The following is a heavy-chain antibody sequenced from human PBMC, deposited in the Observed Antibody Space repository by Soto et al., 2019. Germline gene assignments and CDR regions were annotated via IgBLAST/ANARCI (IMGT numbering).Heavy chain of an antibody. J-gene: IGHJ4*02. CDR3: ARGAVTGTSLFDY. V-gene: IGHV3-48*02. Sequence: GSLRLSCAVSGFTLTTYSMNWVRQAPGKGLEWISFINKNGFTICYADSVEGRFTISRDYAKNSLYLQMDSLRHEDTAVYYCARGAVTGTSLFDYWGLGTLVTVSS. CDR1: GFTLTTYS. CDR2: INKNGFTI. D-gene: IGHD6-19*01.